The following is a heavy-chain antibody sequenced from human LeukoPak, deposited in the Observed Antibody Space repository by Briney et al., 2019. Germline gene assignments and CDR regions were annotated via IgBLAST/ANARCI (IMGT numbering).Heavy chain of an antibody. CDR1: GGSISRYY. D-gene: IGHD3-22*01. Sequence: SETLSLTCTVSGGSISRYYWSWIRQPPGTGLEWIWYIYYSGSINYNPSLKSRVTISVDTSKNQFSLKLSSVTAADTAVYYCASDYDSSGYYFIWGQGTLVTVSS. V-gene: IGHV4-59*08. CDR3: ASDYDSSGYYFI. CDR2: IYYSGSI. J-gene: IGHJ4*02.